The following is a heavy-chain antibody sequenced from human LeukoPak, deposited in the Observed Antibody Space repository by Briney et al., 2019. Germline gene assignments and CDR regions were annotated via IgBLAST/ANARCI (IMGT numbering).Heavy chain of an antibody. CDR3: TRVRSGNDFDY. CDR2: IRSKAYGRTT. D-gene: IGHD3-10*01. CDR1: GFTFGDYA. J-gene: IGHJ4*02. V-gene: IGHV3-49*04. Sequence: GGSLRLSCTTSGFTFGDYAMSWVRQAPGKGLEWVGFIRSKAYGRTTQYAASVKGRFTISRDDSKSIAYLQMSGLKTEDTAVYYCTRVRSGNDFDYWGQGTLVTVSS.